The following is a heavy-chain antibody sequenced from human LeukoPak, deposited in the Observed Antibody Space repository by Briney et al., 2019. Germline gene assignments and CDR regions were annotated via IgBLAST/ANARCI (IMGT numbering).Heavy chain of an antibody. CDR3: ARDLRCSGGSCYSSSDY. CDR1: GYTFTSYY. J-gene: IGHJ4*02. Sequence: ASVKVSCKASGYTFTSYYMHWVRQAPGQGLEWMGWINPNSGGTNYAQKFQGRVTMTRDTSISTAYMELSRLRSDDTAVYYCARDLRCSGGSCYSSSDYWGQGTLVTVSS. CDR2: INPNSGGT. V-gene: IGHV1-2*02. D-gene: IGHD2-15*01.